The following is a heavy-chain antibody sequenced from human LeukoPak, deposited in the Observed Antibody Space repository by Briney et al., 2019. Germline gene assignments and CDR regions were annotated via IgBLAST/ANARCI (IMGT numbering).Heavy chain of an antibody. CDR3: AKDGDIVVVVDGDYFDY. J-gene: IGHJ4*02. D-gene: IGHD2-15*01. V-gene: IGHV3-74*01. CDR2: IYNDGSAT. Sequence: PGGSLRLSCVVSGLTFSDHWIHWVRQPPGKGLVWVSRIYNDGSATTYADSVKGRFTISRDNSKNTLYLQMNSLRAEDTAVYYCAKDGDIVVVVDGDYFDYWGQGTLVTVSS. CDR1: GLTFSDHW.